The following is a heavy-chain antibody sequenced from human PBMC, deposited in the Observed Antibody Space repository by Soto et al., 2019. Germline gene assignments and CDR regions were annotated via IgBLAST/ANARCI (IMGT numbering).Heavy chain of an antibody. CDR3: ARCLLGVGDPFDI. CDR2: ISDSGSVI. J-gene: IGHJ3*02. Sequence: QVQLVDSGGGLVKPGGSLRLSCAASGFTFSNYYMTWIRQAPGKGLEWISYISDSGSVIYYADSVQGRFSISRDNAKNSLFLEMNDLRVDDTAVYYCARCLLGVGDPFDIWGQGTMVTVSS. D-gene: IGHD2-15*01. CDR1: GFTFSNYY. V-gene: IGHV3-11*01.